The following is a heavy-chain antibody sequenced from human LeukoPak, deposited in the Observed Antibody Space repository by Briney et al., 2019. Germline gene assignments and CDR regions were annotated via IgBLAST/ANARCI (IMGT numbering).Heavy chain of an antibody. J-gene: IGHJ4*02. D-gene: IGHD2-2*01. CDR1: GFTFSSYE. Sequence: GGSLRLSCAASGFTFSSYEMNWVRQAPGKGLEWVSYNSSSGSTIYYADSVKGRFTISRDNAKNSLYLQMNSLRAEDAAVYYCARWCVVPAAGFDYWGQGTLVTVSS. CDR2: NSSSGSTI. V-gene: IGHV3-48*03. CDR3: ARWCVVPAAGFDY.